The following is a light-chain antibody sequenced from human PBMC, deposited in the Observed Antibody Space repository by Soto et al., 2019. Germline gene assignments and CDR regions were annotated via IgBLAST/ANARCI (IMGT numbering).Light chain of an antibody. V-gene: IGKV1-5*03. CDR1: QSISSW. CDR2: KAS. J-gene: IGKJ1*01. Sequence: DIQMTQSPSTLSASVGDRVTITCRASQSISSWLAWYQQKPGKAPKLLIYKASSLESGVPSRFSGSGSGTEFTLTISSLQHDDFATYYCQQYNSYWTLGQGTKVEI. CDR3: QQYNSYWT.